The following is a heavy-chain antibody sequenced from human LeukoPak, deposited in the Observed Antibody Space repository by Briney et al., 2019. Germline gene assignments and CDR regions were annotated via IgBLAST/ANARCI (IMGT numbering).Heavy chain of an antibody. Sequence: SETLSLTCAVSGYSISSGYYWGWIRQPPGKGLERIGSLYHSGSTYYNPSLQSRVTTSVDTSKNQFSLKLSSVTAADTAVYFCARVAAGSRYYFDDWGQGTLVSVSS. CDR1: GYSISSGYY. V-gene: IGHV4-38-2*01. CDR2: LYHSGST. CDR3: ARVAAGSRYYFDD. D-gene: IGHD2-15*01. J-gene: IGHJ4*02.